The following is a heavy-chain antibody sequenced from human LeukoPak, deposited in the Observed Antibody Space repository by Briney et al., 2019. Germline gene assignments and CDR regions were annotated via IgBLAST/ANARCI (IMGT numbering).Heavy chain of an antibody. Sequence: GGSLRLSCAASGFTFSLYNMNWVRQAPGKGLEWVSFISSSSGSISYSDSVKGRFTISRDNAKNSLYLQMNSLRDEDTAVYYCARDPTDVWGQGTTVTVSS. J-gene: IGHJ6*02. V-gene: IGHV3-48*02. CDR2: ISSSSGSI. CDR1: GFTFSLYN. CDR3: ARDPTDV.